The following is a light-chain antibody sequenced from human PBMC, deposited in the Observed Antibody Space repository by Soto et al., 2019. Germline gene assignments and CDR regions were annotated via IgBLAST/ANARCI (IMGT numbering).Light chain of an antibody. J-gene: IGKJ4*01. CDR2: AAS. CDR3: QQSYSTPRT. V-gene: IGKV1-39*01. CDR1: QSISSY. Sequence: DIQMTQSPSSLSASVGDRVTITCRASQSISSYLNWYQQKPGKAPKLLIYAASSLQSGVPSRFSGSGSVTDFTLTLSSVQPEDFATYYCQQSYSTPRTFGGGTKVEIK.